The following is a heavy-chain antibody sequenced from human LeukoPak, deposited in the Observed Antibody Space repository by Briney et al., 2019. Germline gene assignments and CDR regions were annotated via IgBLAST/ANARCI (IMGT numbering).Heavy chain of an antibody. CDR3: ARDLGEVPGGGFDP. J-gene: IGHJ5*02. CDR1: GYTSTGYY. CDR2: INPNSGGT. D-gene: IGHD2-21*01. Sequence: ASVKVSCKASGYTSTGYYMHWVRQAPGQGLEWMGWINPNSGGTNYAQKFQGRVTMTRDTSISTAYMELSRLRSDDTAVYYCARDLGEVPGGGFDPWGQGTLVTVSS. V-gene: IGHV1-2*02.